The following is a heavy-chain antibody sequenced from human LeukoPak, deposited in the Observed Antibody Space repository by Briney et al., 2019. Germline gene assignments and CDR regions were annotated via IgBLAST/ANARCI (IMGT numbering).Heavy chain of an antibody. CDR1: GFTFSSYS. V-gene: IGHV3-21*04. CDR2: ISSSSSYI. J-gene: IGHJ4*02. CDR3: ARDDSSGYYGIDY. Sequence: GGSLRLSCAASGFTFSSYSMNWVRQAPGKGLEWVSSISSSSSYIYYADSVKGRSTISRDNAKNSLYLQMNSLRAEDTAVYYCARDDSSGYYGIDYWGQGTLVTVSS. D-gene: IGHD3-22*01.